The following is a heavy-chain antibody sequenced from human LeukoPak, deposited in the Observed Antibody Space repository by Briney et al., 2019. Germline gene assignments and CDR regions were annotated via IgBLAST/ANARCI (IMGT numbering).Heavy chain of an antibody. CDR2: ISYDGSNK. D-gene: IGHD3-22*01. V-gene: IGHV3-30*04. CDR3: AREHRSSSLFRYVSSEGIDY. Sequence: GGSLRLSCAASGFTFSSYAMHWVRQAPGKGLEWVAVISYDGSNKYYADSVKGRFTISRDNSKNTLYLQMNSLRAEDTAVYYCAREHRSSSLFRYVSSEGIDYWGQGTLVTVSS. J-gene: IGHJ4*02. CDR1: GFTFSSYA.